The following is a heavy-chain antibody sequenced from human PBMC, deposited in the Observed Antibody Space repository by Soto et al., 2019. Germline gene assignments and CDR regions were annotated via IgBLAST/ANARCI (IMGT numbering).Heavy chain of an antibody. Sequence: HVQLQESGPGLVKPSDTLSLTCAVSDSSVSSSYWWGWIRQPPGKGPEWVGYISYNGDTYSNPSLKRRVSMSVDTSKNHFSLKLDSVTAIDTATYYCARIVAPGTQGWFDPLGQGTLVTVSS. CDR3: ARIVAPGTQGWFDP. CDR1: DSSVSSSYW. D-gene: IGHD1-1*01. V-gene: IGHV4-28*01. CDR2: ISYNGDT. J-gene: IGHJ5*02.